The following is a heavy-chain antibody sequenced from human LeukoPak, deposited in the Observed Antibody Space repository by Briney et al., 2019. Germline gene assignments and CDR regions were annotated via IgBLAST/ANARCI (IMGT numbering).Heavy chain of an antibody. Sequence: GGSLRLSCAASGFTFSSYSMNWVRQAPGKGLEWVSTISNSDSSTYYADSVKGRFTISRDNSENTLYLKMNSLRAEDTAVYYCAKATRSLLWGHVTLVIVSS. J-gene: IGHJ4*01. D-gene: IGHD3-3*01. CDR2: ISNSDSST. CDR3: AKATRSLL. CDR1: GFTFSSYS. V-gene: IGHV3-23*01.